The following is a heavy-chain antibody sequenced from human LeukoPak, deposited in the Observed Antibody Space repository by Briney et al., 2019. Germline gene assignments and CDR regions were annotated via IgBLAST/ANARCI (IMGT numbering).Heavy chain of an antibody. CDR3: ARDPVEWELLLDY. CDR2: MNIDGSEK. J-gene: IGHJ4*02. D-gene: IGHD1-26*01. Sequence: TGGSLRLSCAASGFTFSSYAMHWVRQAPGKRLEGVANMNIDGSEKYYADSAKGRFTISRDNARNSVYLQMNSLRVEDTAVYYCARDPVEWELLLDYWGQGTLVTVSS. V-gene: IGHV3-7*01. CDR1: GFTFSSYA.